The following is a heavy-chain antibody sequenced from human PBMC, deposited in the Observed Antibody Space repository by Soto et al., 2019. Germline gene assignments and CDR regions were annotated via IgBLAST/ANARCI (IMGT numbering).Heavy chain of an antibody. J-gene: IGHJ3*02. CDR2: ISSSSSYI. D-gene: IGHD6-13*01. V-gene: IGHV3-21*01. CDR3: ARSSASSSLRAFDI. CDR1: GFTFSSYS. Sequence: GLSCAASGFTFSSYSMKWVRQAPGKGLEWVSSISSSSSYIYYADSVKGRFTISRDNAKNSLYLQMNSLRAEDTAVYYCARSSASSSLRAFDIWGQGTMVTVSS.